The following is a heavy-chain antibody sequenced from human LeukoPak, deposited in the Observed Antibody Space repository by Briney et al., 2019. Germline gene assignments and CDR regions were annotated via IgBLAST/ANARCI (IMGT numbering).Heavy chain of an antibody. V-gene: IGHV3-13*01. CDR2: VGTLGDT. Sequence: GGSLRLSCAASGFTFSSFVMHWVRQATGKGLEWVSAVGTLGDTYYPGSVKGRFTISRENAKNSLYLQMDSLRAEDTAVYYCARGLMKYCNRTNCPFDYWGQETLVTVSS. J-gene: IGHJ4*02. CDR1: GFTFSSFV. CDR3: ARGLMKYCNRTNCPFDY. D-gene: IGHD2-2*01.